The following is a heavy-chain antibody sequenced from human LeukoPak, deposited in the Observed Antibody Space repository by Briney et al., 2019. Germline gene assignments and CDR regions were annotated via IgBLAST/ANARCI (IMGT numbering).Heavy chain of an antibody. CDR3: ARYLQQLGFAFDI. Sequence: SSPALVKPTQTLALTCTFSGFSLSTSGMCVSWIRQPPGKALEWLARIDWDDDKYYSTSLKTRLTISKDTSKKQVVLTMTNMDPVDTATYYCARYLQQLGFAFDIWGQGTMVTVSS. CDR1: GFSLSTSGMC. J-gene: IGHJ3*02. V-gene: IGHV2-70*11. CDR2: IDWDDDK. D-gene: IGHD6-6*01.